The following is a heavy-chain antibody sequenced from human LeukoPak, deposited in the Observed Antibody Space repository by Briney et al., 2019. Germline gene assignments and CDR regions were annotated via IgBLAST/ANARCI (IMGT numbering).Heavy chain of an antibody. CDR3: ARAPDGYEAFDI. V-gene: IGHV3-66*01. J-gene: IGHJ3*02. CDR2: IYSGGRS. D-gene: IGHD3-22*01. CDR1: GFIVSSNY. Sequence: GGSLGLSCAVSGFIVSSNYMTWVRQAPGKGLEWVSVIYSGGRSYYADSVKGRFTTSRDNFKNTLYLQMNSLRAEDTAVYYCARAPDGYEAFDIWGQGIMVTVSS.